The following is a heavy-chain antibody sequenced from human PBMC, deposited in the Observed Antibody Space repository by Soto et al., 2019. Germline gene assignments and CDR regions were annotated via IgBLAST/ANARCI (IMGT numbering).Heavy chain of an antibody. CDR3: ARDYCSGGSCYSFAFDI. V-gene: IGHV4-4*07. D-gene: IGHD2-15*01. CDR1: GGSISSYY. J-gene: IGHJ3*02. CDR2: IYTSGST. Sequence: TSETLSLTCTVSGGSISSYYWSWIRQPAGKGLEWIGRIYTSGSTNYNPSLKSRVTMSVDTSKNQFSLKLSSVTAADTAVYYCARDYCSGGSCYSFAFDIWGQGTMVTVSS.